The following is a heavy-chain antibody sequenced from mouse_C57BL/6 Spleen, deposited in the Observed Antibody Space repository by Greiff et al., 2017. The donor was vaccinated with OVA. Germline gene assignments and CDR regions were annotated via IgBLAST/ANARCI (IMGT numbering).Heavy chain of an antibody. V-gene: IGHV1-42*01. CDR1: GYSFTGYY. CDR3: ARFDGICDY. D-gene: IGHD2-3*01. Sequence: EVQLQQSGPELVKPGASVKISCKASGYSFTGYYMNWVKQSPEKSLEWIGEINPSTGGTTYNQKFKAKATLTVDKSSSTAYMQLKSLTSEDSAVYYCARFDGICDYWGQGTTLTVSS. J-gene: IGHJ2*01. CDR2: INPSTGGT.